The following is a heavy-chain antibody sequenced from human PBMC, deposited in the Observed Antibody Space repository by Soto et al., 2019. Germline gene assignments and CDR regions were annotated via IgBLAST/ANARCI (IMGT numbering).Heavy chain of an antibody. Sequence: YSVKVSCKASGGTFSSYAIRWVRQAHGHGLEWMGGIIPIFGTANYAQKFQGRVTITADESTSTAYMELIILRYAETAVYYCARGEVGRLLEGPLMDYWGQGTLVTVSS. CDR2: IIPIFGTA. V-gene: IGHV1-69*13. J-gene: IGHJ4*02. CDR1: GGTFSSYA. D-gene: IGHD3-3*01. CDR3: ARGEVGRLLEGPLMDY.